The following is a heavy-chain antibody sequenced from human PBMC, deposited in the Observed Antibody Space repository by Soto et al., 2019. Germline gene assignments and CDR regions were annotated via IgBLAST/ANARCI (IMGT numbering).Heavy chain of an antibody. J-gene: IGHJ4*02. D-gene: IGHD3-3*01. CDR3: ARGRIPSKGFWY. Sequence: ASVKVSCKASGYTFTSYDINWVRQATGQGLEWMGWMNPNSGNTGYAQKFQGRVTMTRNTSISTAYMELSSLRSEDTAVYYCARGRIPSKGFWYWGQGTLVTVSP. CDR2: MNPNSGNT. V-gene: IGHV1-8*01. CDR1: GYTFTSYD.